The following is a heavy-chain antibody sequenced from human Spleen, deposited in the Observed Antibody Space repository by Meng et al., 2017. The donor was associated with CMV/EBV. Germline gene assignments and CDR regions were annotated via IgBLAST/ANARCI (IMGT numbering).Heavy chain of an antibody. Sequence: GVLKISCAASGFTFDDYGMSWVRQAPGKGLEWVSGINWNGGSTGYADSVKGRLTMSRDNAKNSLYLQMNSLRAEDTAVYYCAKDFWSGYPFDYWGQGTLVTVSS. CDR3: AKDFWSGYPFDY. CDR1: GFTFDDYG. CDR2: INWNGGST. J-gene: IGHJ4*02. D-gene: IGHD3-3*01. V-gene: IGHV3-20*04.